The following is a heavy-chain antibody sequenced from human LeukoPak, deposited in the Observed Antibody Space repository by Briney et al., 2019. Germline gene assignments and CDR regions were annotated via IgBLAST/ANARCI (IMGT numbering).Heavy chain of an antibody. D-gene: IGHD5-12*01. V-gene: IGHV4-39*07. CDR1: GGSISSSSYY. J-gene: IGHJ4*02. CDR2: IYYSGST. Sequence: PSETLSLTCTVSGGSISSSSYYWGWIRQPPGKGLEWIGSIYYSGSTYYNPSLKSRVTISVDTSKNQFSLKLSSVTAADTAVYYCARAGWLYFDYWGQGTLVTVSS. CDR3: ARAGWLYFDY.